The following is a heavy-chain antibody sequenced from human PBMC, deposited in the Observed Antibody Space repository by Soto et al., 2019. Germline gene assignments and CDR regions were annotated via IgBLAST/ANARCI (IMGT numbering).Heavy chain of an antibody. J-gene: IGHJ4*02. CDR3: AREEPVGYFDY. CDR1: GGSIIGCF. V-gene: IGHV4-4*07. Sequence: SETLSLTCTVSGGSIIGCFWSWSRQPAGKELEWIGRIYNSGNTNYNPSLKSRVTMSSDMSANLFSLKLSSVTAADTAVYFCAREEPVGYFDYWGQGTLVTVSS. CDR2: IYNSGNT.